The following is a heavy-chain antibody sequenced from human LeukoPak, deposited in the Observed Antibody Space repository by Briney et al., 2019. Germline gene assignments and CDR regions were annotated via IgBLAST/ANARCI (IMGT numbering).Heavy chain of an antibody. CDR3: ARDRGSGYYLDY. CDR2: IIPIFGTA. J-gene: IGHJ4*02. Sequence: GASVKVSCKASGGTFSSYAISWVRQAPGQGLEWMGGIIPIFGTANYAQKFQGRVTITADESTSTAYMELSSLRSEDTAVYYCARDRGSGYYLDYWGQGTLVTVSS. CDR1: GGTFSSYA. D-gene: IGHD3-22*01. V-gene: IGHV1-69*13.